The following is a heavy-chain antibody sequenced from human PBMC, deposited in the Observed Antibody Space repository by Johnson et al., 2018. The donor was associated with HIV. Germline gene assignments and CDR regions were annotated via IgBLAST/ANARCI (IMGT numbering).Heavy chain of an antibody. V-gene: IGHV3-43*01. D-gene: IGHD1-14*01. Sequence: EVQLVESGGVVVQPGGSLRLSCAASGFTFDDYTMHWVRQAPGKGLEWVSLISWDYGSNNYYAASVKGRFTIYRDNSKNTLYLQMNSLRAEDTAVYYCATRDPTHRPGVFDIWGQGTMVTVSS. CDR1: GFTFDDYT. CDR3: ATRDPTHRPGVFDI. CDR2: ISWDYGSNN. J-gene: IGHJ3*02.